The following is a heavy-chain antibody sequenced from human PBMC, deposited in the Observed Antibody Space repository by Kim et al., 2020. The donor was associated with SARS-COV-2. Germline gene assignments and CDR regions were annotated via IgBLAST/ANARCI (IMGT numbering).Heavy chain of an antibody. V-gene: IGHV3-74*01. CDR3: ASRIYTSFDS. CDR2: T. Sequence: TTYPDSVKARFTVSRDNAKTTLYLQMNSLRAEDTAIYYCASRIYTSFDSWGQGALVTVSS. J-gene: IGHJ4*02.